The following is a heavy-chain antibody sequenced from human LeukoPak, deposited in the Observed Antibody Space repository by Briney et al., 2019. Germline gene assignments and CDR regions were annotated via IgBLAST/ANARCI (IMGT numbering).Heavy chain of an antibody. CDR1: GFTFSSYG. Sequence: GGSLRLSCAASGFTFSSYGMHWVRQAPGKGLEWVAVIWYDGSNKYYADSVKGRFTISRDNSKNTLYLQMNSLRDEDTAVYYCARDRTFKDAFDMWGQGTMVAVSS. J-gene: IGHJ3*02. V-gene: IGHV3-33*01. D-gene: IGHD1-1*01. CDR2: IWYDGSNK. CDR3: ARDRTFKDAFDM.